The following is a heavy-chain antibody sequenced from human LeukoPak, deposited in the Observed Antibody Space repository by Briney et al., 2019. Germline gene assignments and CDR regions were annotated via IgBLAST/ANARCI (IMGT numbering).Heavy chain of an antibody. V-gene: IGHV3-74*01. D-gene: IGHD3-3*01. CDR2: INSDRSST. J-gene: IGHJ5*02. Sequence: GGSLRLSCAASGFTFSSYWTHWVRQAPGKGLVWVSRINSDRSSTNYADSVKGRFTISRDNAKNTLYLQMNSLRAEDTAVYYCARDGPYYDFWSGYWRFDPWGQGTLVTVSS. CDR3: ARDGPYYDFWSGYWRFDP. CDR1: GFTFSSYW.